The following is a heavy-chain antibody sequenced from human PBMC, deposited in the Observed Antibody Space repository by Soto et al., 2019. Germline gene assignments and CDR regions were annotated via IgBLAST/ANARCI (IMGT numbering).Heavy chain of an antibody. D-gene: IGHD3-3*01. Sequence: PGESLKIACKGSGYSFTSYWIGWVRQMPGKGLEWMGIIYPGDSDTRYSPSFQGQVTISADKSISTAYLQWSSLKASDTAMYYCARGSNDFPYYYYGMDVWGQGTTVTVSS. CDR1: GYSFTSYW. CDR2: IYPGDSDT. V-gene: IGHV5-51*01. CDR3: ARGSNDFPYYYYGMDV. J-gene: IGHJ6*02.